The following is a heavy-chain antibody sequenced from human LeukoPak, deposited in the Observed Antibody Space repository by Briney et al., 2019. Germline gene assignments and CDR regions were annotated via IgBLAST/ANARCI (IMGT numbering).Heavy chain of an antibody. J-gene: IGHJ6*03. CDR3: ARENPYYYYYYMDV. V-gene: IGHV1-18*01. CDR2: ISAYNDNS. Sequence: AKVSPEPSGYTFSVYGMSGVGRAPGRGCEGMGWISAYNDNSNNAQKIQGKVTMTSHTSTSTANMEPRSLRSDDTALYYCARENPYYYYYYMDVWGKGITVTVSS. CDR1: GYTFSVYG.